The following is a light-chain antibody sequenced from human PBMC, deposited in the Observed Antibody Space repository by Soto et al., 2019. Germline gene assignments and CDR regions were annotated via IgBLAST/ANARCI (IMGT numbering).Light chain of an antibody. V-gene: IGKV3-11*01. CDR2: DAS. CDR3: HQYATSPYT. Sequence: EIVLTQSPATLSLSPGERATLSCRASQYVSSFLAWYQQKAGQAPRLLIYDASHRATGIPARFSGSGSGTDFTLTINSLEPEDFAVYFCHQYATSPYTFGQGTTLEIK. CDR1: QYVSSF. J-gene: IGKJ2*01.